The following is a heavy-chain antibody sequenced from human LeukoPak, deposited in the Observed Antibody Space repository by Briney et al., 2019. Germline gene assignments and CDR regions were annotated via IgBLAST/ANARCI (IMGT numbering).Heavy chain of an antibody. J-gene: IGHJ4*02. CDR1: GYTFINFA. V-gene: IGHV1-3*01. CDR2: INAYNGNT. D-gene: IGHD6-13*01. CDR3: ARGPRAAADDY. Sequence: ASVKVSCKASGYTFINFAINWGRQAPGQRPEWMGWINAYNGNTKYSQKFQDRVTITRDTSASTAYMELTNLTSEDTAVYYCARGPRAAADDYWGQGSLITVSS.